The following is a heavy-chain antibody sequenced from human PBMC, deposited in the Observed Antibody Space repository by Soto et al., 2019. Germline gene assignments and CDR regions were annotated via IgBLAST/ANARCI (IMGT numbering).Heavy chain of an antibody. CDR3: ARASSYYYDSSGYYWPFDY. Sequence: RLSCAASGFTFSLYSMIWVRQAPGKGLEWVASITSSSSYIYYEDSLKGRFTISRDNAKNSLFLQLDSLRAEDTAVYYCARASSYYYDSSGYYWPFDYWGQGTLVTVSS. D-gene: IGHD3-22*01. CDR1: GFTFSLYS. CDR2: ITSSSSYI. V-gene: IGHV3-21*04. J-gene: IGHJ4*02.